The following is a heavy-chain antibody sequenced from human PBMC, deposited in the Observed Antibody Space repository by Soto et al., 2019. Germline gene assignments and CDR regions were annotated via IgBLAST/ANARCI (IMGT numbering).Heavy chain of an antibody. V-gene: IGHV3-21*01. CDR3: AREGYCSSTSCYEGY. CDR1: GFTFSSYS. CDR2: ISSSSSYI. Sequence: GGSLRLSCAASGFTFSSYSMNWVRQAPGKGLEWVSSISSSSSYIYYADSVKGRFTISRDNAKNSLYLQMNSLRAEDTAVYYCAREGYCSSTSCYEGYWGQGTLVTVSS. J-gene: IGHJ4*02. D-gene: IGHD2-2*01.